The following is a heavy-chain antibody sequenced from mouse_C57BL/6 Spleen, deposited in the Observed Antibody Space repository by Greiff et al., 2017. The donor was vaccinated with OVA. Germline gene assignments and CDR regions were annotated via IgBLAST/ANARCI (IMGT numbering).Heavy chain of an antibody. CDR3: AKYGSSPYWYFDV. J-gene: IGHJ1*03. CDR1: GFSLTSYG. CDR2: IWRGGST. Sequence: LQESGPGLVQPSQSLSITCTVSGFSLTSYGVHWVRQSPGKGLEWLGVIWRGGSTDYNAAFMSRLSITKDNSKSQVFFKMNSLQADDTAIYYCAKYGSSPYWYFDVWGTGTTVTVSS. V-gene: IGHV2-5*01. D-gene: IGHD1-1*01.